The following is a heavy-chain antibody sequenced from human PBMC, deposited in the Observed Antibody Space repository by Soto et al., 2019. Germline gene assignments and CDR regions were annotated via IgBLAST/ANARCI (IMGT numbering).Heavy chain of an antibody. CDR1: GGTFSSYT. V-gene: IGHV1-69*02. CDR3: ARVSGGYYYDSSGYAFDY. D-gene: IGHD3-22*01. CDR2: IIPILGIA. J-gene: IGHJ4*02. Sequence: QVQLVQSGAAVKKPGSSVKVSCKASGGTFSSYTISWVRQAPGQGLEWMGRIIPILGIANYAQKFQGRVTITADKSTSTAYMELSSLRSEDTAVYYCARVSGGYYYDSSGYAFDYWGQGTLVTVSS.